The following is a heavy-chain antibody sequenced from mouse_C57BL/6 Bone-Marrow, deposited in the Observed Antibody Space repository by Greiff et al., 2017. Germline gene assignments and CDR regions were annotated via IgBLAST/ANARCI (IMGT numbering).Heavy chain of an antibody. CDR2: IDPSDSYT. V-gene: IGHV1-69*01. CDR1: GYTFTSYW. CDR3: AREADGYLYWYFDV. Sequence: QVQLKQPGAELVMPGASVKLSCKASGYTFTSYWLHWVKQRPGQGLEWIGEIDPSDSYTNYNQKFKGKSTLTVDNSSSTAYMQLSSLTSEDSAVYYCAREADGYLYWYFDVWGTGTTVTVSS. J-gene: IGHJ1*03. D-gene: IGHD2-3*01.